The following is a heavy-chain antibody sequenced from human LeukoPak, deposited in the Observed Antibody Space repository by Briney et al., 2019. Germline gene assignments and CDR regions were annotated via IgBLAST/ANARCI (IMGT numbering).Heavy chain of an antibody. CDR3: ARGTYFDWLLTSRDYGMDV. J-gene: IGHJ6*02. V-gene: IGHV1-18*01. CDR2: ISAYNGNT. Sequence: ASVKVSCKASGYTFTSYGISWVRQAPGQGLEWMGWISAYNGNTNYAQKLQGRVTMTTDTSTSTAYMELRSLRSDDTAVYYCARGTYFDWLLTSRDYGMDVWGQGTTVTVSS. D-gene: IGHD3-9*01. CDR1: GYTFTSYG.